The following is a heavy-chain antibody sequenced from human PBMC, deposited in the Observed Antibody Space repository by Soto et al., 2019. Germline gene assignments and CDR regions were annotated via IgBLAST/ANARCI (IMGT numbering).Heavy chain of an antibody. Sequence: EASVKVSCKASGGTFSSYAISWVRQAPGQGLEWMGGIIPIFGTANYAQKFQGRVTINADKSTSTAYMELSSLRSEDTAVYYCARSEGHYYYDSSRYWGQGTLVTVSS. D-gene: IGHD3-22*01. V-gene: IGHV1-69*06. J-gene: IGHJ1*01. CDR3: ARSEGHYYYDSSRY. CDR2: IIPIFGTA. CDR1: GGTFSSYA.